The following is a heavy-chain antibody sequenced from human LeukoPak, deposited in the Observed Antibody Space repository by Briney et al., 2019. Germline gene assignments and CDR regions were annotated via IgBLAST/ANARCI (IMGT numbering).Heavy chain of an antibody. D-gene: IGHD3-10*01. CDR3: ARGAHYYYGSGSYYSFDY. CDR2: INHSGST. J-gene: IGHJ4*02. CDR1: GGSFSGYY. V-gene: IGHV4-34*01. Sequence: SETLSLTGAVYGGSFSGYYWSWIRQPPGKGLEWIGEINHSGSTNYNPSLKSRVTISVDTSKNQFSLKLSSVTAADTAVYYCARGAHYYYGSGSYYSFDYWGQGTLVTVSS.